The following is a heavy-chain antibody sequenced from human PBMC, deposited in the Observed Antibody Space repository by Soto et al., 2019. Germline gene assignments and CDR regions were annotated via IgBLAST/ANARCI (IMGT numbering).Heavy chain of an antibody. J-gene: IGHJ6*02. CDR3: AKGLWTVGHCTGGSCYDGMDV. CDR2: INPKSGDT. Sequence: GASVKVSCKASGYTFTGYFIHWVRQAPGQGLEWMGWINPKSGDTKYAQKFQGRVTLTRDTSISTGYMELSRLESNDTAVYYCAKGLWTVGHCTGGSCYDGMDVWGQGTTVTV. D-gene: IGHD2-15*01. CDR1: GYTFTGYF. V-gene: IGHV1-2*02.